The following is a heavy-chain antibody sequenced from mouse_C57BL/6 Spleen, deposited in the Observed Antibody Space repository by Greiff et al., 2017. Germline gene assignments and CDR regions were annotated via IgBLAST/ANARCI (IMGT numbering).Heavy chain of an antibody. CDR2: IWRGGST. CDR3: ARKRGDYYAMDD. Sequence: VKLMELGPGLVQPSQSLSITCTVSGFSLTSYGVHWVRQSPGKGLEWLGVIWRGGSTDYNAAFISRLSISKDNSKSQVFFKMNSLQADDTAIYYCARKRGDYYAMDDWGQGTSVTVSS. CDR1: GFSLTSYG. V-gene: IGHV2-2*01. J-gene: IGHJ4*01.